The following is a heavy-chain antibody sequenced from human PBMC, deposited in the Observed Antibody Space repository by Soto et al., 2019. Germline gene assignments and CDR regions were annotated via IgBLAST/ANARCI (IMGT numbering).Heavy chain of an antibody. J-gene: IGHJ5*02. CDR1: GFTFSSYS. V-gene: IGHV3-48*01. CDR2: ISSSSSTI. Sequence: EVQLVESGGGLVQPGGSLRLSCAASGFTFSSYSMNWVRQAPGKGLEWVSYISSSSSTIYYADSVKGRFTISRDNAKNSLYLQMNSLRAEDTAVYYCARRDYSGYDAWGQGTLVNVSS. CDR3: ARRDYSGYDA. D-gene: IGHD5-12*01.